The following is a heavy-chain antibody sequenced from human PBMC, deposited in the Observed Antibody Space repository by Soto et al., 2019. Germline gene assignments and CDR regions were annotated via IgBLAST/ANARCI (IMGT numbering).Heavy chain of an antibody. D-gene: IGHD2-15*01. J-gene: IGHJ3*02. CDR3: ARDEVVVVVAATPFDAFDI. V-gene: IGHV3-48*01. CDR2: ISSSSSTI. Sequence: EVQLVESGGGLVQPGGSLRLSCAASGFTFSSYSMNWVRQAPGKGLEWVSYISSSSSTIYYADSVKGRFTISRDNAKNSLYLQMNSLRAEDTAVYYCARDEVVVVVAATPFDAFDIWGQGTMVTVSS. CDR1: GFTFSSYS.